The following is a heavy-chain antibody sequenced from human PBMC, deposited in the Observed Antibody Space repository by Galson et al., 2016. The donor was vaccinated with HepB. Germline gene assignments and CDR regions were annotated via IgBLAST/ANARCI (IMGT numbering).Heavy chain of an antibody. CDR3: ARDLIGNLDV. CDR1: GYTFTTYD. V-gene: IGHV1-3*01. J-gene: IGHJ6*02. CDR2: ISAGSGNT. Sequence: SVKASCKASGYTFTTYDMHWVRQSPGQRLEWLGYISAGSGNTKYSQNFQGRVPITRDTSARTHYMGLSSLASEDTAVYYCARDLIGNLDVWGQGTTVTVSS.